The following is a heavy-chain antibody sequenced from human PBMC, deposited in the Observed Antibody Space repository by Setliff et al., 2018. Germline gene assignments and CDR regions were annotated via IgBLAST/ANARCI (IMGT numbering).Heavy chain of an antibody. V-gene: IGHV4-4*02. CDR1: GDSISSGNW. J-gene: IGHJ4*02. Sequence: SETLSLTCAVSGDSISSGNWWSWVRQPPEKGLEWIGEINHSGNTNYSPSLRSRLTISVDTSKNQFSLKLRSVTAADTAVYYCARGGTFRYFDFWGQGAPVTV. D-gene: IGHD5-12*01. CDR3: ARGGTFRYFDF. CDR2: INHSGNT.